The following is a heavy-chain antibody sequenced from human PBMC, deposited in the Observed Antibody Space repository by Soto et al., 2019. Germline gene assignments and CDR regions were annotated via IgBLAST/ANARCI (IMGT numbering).Heavy chain of an antibody. CDR2: IIPIFGTA. CDR1: GGTFSSYA. V-gene: IGHV1-69*13. Sequence: SVKVTCKASGGTFSSYAISWVRQAPGQGLEWMGGIIPIFGTANYAQKFQGRVTITADESTSTAYMELSSLRSEDTAVYYCARDGVSSSWYTIWFDPWGQGTLVTVSS. CDR3: ARDGVSSSWYTIWFDP. D-gene: IGHD6-13*01. J-gene: IGHJ5*02.